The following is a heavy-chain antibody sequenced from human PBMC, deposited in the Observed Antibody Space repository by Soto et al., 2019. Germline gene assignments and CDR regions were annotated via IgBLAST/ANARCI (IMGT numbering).Heavy chain of an antibody. Sequence: TGGSLRVSCAASGFTFSSYGMHWVRQGSGKWLEWVGRIRSKANSYATAYAASVKGRFTISRDDSKNTAYLQMNSLKTEDTAVYYCTRTPKVDCSGGSCYSGGGYWGQGTLVTVSS. CDR1: GFTFSSYG. CDR3: TRTPKVDCSGGSCYSGGGY. V-gene: IGHV3-73*01. D-gene: IGHD2-15*01. CDR2: IRSKANSYAT. J-gene: IGHJ4*02.